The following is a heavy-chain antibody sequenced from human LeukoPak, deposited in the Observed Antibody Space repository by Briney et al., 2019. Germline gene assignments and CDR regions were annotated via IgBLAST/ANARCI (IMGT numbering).Heavy chain of an antibody. Sequence: GESLKISCKGSGYSFTSYWIGWVRQMPGKGLEWMGIIYPGDSDTRYSPSFQGQVTISADKSISTAYLQWSSLKASDTAMYYCARRNTRQDYDSSGYRRYYYYMDVWGKGTTVTVSS. CDR1: GYSFTSYW. CDR3: ARRNTRQDYDSSGYRRYYYYMDV. CDR2: IYPGDSDT. D-gene: IGHD3-22*01. V-gene: IGHV5-51*01. J-gene: IGHJ6*03.